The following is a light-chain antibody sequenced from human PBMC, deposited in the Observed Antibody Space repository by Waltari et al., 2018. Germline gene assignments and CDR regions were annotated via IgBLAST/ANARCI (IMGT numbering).Light chain of an antibody. CDR2: DND. Sequence: QSVLTQPPSVSAAPGQKVTISCPGSISNIDTNFVSLYQQLPGTAPKLPIYDNDKRPSGIPDRFSGSKSGTSATLGITGLQTGDEADYYCGTWDNSLNVRVFGGGTKVTVL. V-gene: IGLV1-51*01. CDR1: ISNIDTNF. CDR3: GTWDNSLNVRV. J-gene: IGLJ3*02.